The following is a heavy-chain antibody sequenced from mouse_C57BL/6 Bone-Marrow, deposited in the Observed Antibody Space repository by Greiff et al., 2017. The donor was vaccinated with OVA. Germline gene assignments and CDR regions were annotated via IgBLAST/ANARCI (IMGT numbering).Heavy chain of an antibody. CDR2: INYDGSST. Sequence: EVKLMESEGGLAQPGSSMKLSCTASGFIFSDYYMAWVRQVPEKDLEWVANINYDGSSTYYLESLKSRFIISRDNSKNILYLQMSSLKSEDTATYYCAGGEFHCDMDYWGQGTSVTVSS. CDR3: AGGEFHCDMDY. J-gene: IGHJ4*01. V-gene: IGHV5-16*01. CDR1: GFIFSDYY.